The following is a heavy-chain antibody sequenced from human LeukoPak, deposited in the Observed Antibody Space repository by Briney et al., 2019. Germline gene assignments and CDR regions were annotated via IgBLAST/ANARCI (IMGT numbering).Heavy chain of an antibody. V-gene: IGHV3-11*04. J-gene: IGHJ4*02. CDR3: ARVRYYGSAQPDY. Sequence: GGSLRLSCAASGFTFSDYYMSWIRQAPGKGLEWVSYISSSGSTIYYADSVKGRFTISRDNAKNSLYLQMNSLRAEDTAVYYCARVRYYGSAQPDYWGQGTLVTVSS. CDR1: GFTFSDYY. CDR2: ISSSGSTI. D-gene: IGHD3-10*01.